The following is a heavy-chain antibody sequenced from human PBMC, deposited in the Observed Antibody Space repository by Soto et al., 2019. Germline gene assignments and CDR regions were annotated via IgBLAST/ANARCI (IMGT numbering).Heavy chain of an antibody. J-gene: IGHJ4*02. D-gene: IGHD3-22*01. CDR3: AKEMGYYDSSGYYRGPYDY. V-gene: IGHV4-59*01. Sequence: SETLSLTCSVSGGSISGSYWSWIRQSPGKGLEWLGYVYYTGSTNYSPSLRSRVSISVDTSKNEFSLRLSSVTAADTAVYYCAKEMGYYDSSGYYRGPYDYWGQGTLVTVSS. CDR2: VYYTGST. CDR1: GGSISGSY.